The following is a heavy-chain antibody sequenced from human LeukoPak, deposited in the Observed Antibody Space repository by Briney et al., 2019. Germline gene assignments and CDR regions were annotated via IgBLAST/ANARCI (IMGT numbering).Heavy chain of an antibody. J-gene: IGHJ5*02. CDR2: IIPVFGTS. CDR1: VGTFISYA. CDR3: ARVTGGRYCSTTSCYMRGWFDP. D-gene: IGHD2-2*02. V-gene: IGHV1-69*13. Sequence: SVKVSCKASVGTFISYAISWVRQAPGQGREWMGGIIPVFGTSNYAQKFQGRVTITADESTRTAYMELSSLRSEDTAVYYCARVTGGRYCSTTSCYMRGWFDPWGQGTLVTVSS.